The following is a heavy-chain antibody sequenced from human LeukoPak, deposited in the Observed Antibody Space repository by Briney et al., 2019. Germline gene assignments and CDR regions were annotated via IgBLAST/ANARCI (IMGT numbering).Heavy chain of an antibody. J-gene: IGHJ4*02. D-gene: IGHD3-10*01. CDR3: ARLVHVVRGVHYFDY. CDR1: GGSISSSIYY. Sequence: ASETLSLTCTVSGGSISSSIYYWGWIRQPPGKGLEWIGSIYYSGSTYYNPSLKSRVTISVDTSKNQFSLKLSSVTAADTAVYYCARLVHVVRGVHYFDYWGQGTLVTVSS. V-gene: IGHV4-39*01. CDR2: IYYSGST.